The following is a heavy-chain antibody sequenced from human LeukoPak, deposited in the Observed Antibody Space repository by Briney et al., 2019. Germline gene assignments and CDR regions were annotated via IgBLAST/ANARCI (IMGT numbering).Heavy chain of an antibody. CDR2: IRYDGSNK. D-gene: IGHD2-2*01. V-gene: IGHV3-30*02. CDR1: GFTFSSYG. J-gene: IGHJ4*02. CDR3: AKHPYCSSTSCYFDY. Sequence: GGSLXLSXAASGFTFSSYGMHWVRQAPGKGLEWVAFIRYDGSNKYYADSVKGRFTISRDNSKNTLYLQMNSLRAEDTAVYYCAKHPYCSSTSCYFDYWGQGTLVTVSS.